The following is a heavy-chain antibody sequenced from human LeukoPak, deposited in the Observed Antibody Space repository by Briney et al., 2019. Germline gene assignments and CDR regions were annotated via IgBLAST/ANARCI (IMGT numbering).Heavy chain of an antibody. J-gene: IGHJ4*02. D-gene: IGHD3-10*01. CDR2: IRHKADGYTT. CDR1: GFVLSDHY. CDR3: TTPPLWFGEQL. V-gene: IGHV3-72*01. Sequence: GGSLRLPCAASGFVLSDHYMDWVRQAPGKGLEWVGRIRHKADGYTTEYAASVKGRFSVSRDDSKNTLYLQMNSLKTEDTAVYYCTTPPLWFGEQLWGQGTLVTVSS.